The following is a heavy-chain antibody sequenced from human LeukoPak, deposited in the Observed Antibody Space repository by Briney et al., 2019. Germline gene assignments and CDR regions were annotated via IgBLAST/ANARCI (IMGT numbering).Heavy chain of an antibody. V-gene: IGHV1-69*04. J-gene: IGHJ6*02. CDR3: ARDLVRAITSSGWYYYGMDV. Sequence: GASVKVSCKASGGAFSSYAISWVRQAPGQGLEWMGRIIPILGIANYAQKFQGRVTITADKSTSTAYMELSSLRSEDTAVYYCARDLVRAITSSGWYYYGMDVWGQGTTVTVSS. CDR2: IIPILGIA. CDR1: GGAFSSYA. D-gene: IGHD6-19*01.